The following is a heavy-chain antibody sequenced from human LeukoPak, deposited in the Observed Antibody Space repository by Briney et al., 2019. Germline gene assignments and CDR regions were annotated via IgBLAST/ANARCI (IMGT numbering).Heavy chain of an antibody. J-gene: IGHJ4*02. CDR2: INHSGST. CDR1: GGSFSGYY. D-gene: IGHD4-17*01. CDR3: ASLAYGDYYFDY. Sequence: TASETLSLTCAVYGGSFSGYYWSWIRQPPGKGLEWIGEINHSGSTNYNPSLKSRVTISVDTSKNQFSLKLSSVTAADTAVYYCASLAYGDYYFDYWGQGTLVTVSS. V-gene: IGHV4-34*01.